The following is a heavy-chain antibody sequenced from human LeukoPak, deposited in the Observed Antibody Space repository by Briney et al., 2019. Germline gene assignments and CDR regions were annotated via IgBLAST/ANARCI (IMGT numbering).Heavy chain of an antibody. CDR3: GRGAGQNGRDWFDP. J-gene: IGHJ5*02. CDR2: ISYDGSNK. V-gene: IGHV3-30-3*01. Sequence: GGSLRLSCAASGFTFSSYAMHWVRQAPGKRLEWVAVISYDGSNKYYADSVKGRFTISRDNSKNTLYLQMNSLRAEDTAIYYCGRGAGQNGRDWFDPWGQGTLVTVSS. CDR1: GFTFSSYA. D-gene: IGHD1-14*01.